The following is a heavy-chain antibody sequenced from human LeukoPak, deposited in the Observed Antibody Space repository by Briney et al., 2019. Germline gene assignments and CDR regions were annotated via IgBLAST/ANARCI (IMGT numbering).Heavy chain of an antibody. D-gene: IGHD3-3*01. CDR3: ARDVRITIFGVKDYYYMDV. Sequence: ASVKVSYKASGYTFTSYYMHWVRQSPGQGLEWMGIINPSGGSTSYAQKFQGRVTMTRDTSTSTVYMELSSLRSEDTAVYYCARDVRITIFGVKDYYYMDVWGKGTTVTVSS. CDR2: INPSGGST. V-gene: IGHV1-46*01. J-gene: IGHJ6*03. CDR1: GYTFTSYY.